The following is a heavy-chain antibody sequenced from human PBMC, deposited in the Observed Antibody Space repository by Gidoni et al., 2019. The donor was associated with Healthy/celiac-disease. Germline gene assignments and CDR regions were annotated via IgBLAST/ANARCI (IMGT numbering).Heavy chain of an antibody. CDR1: GGTFSSYA. J-gene: IGHJ4*02. D-gene: IGHD5-18*01. V-gene: IGHV1-69*06. Sequence: QVQLVQSGAEVKKPGSSVKVSCKASGGTFSSYAISWVRQAPGQGLEWMGGIIPIFGTANYAQKFQGRVTITADKSTSTAYMELSSLRSEDTAVYYCARDRRGAMVGSPRYYFDYWGQGTLVTVSS. CDR2: IIPIFGTA. CDR3: ARDRRGAMVGSPRYYFDY.